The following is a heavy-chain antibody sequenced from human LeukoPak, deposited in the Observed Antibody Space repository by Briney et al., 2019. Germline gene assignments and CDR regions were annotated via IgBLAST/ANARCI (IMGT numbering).Heavy chain of an antibody. Sequence: GGSLRLSCVASGFTFGNYAMSWVRRAPGQGLEWVSAITGSGTNRYYADSLKGRFTTSRDNSKNTVFLQMNSLRHEDTAIYYCVIWGDYDVLTGYYVPDYWGQGTLVTVAS. CDR1: GFTFGNYA. D-gene: IGHD3-9*01. CDR3: VIWGDYDVLTGYYVPDY. V-gene: IGHV3-23*01. CDR2: ITGSGTNR. J-gene: IGHJ4*02.